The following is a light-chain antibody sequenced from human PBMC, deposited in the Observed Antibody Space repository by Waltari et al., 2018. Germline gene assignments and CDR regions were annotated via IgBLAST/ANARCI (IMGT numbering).Light chain of an antibody. Sequence: DIQMTQSPSSLSASFGDRVTITCRASQDISNSLAWYQQKLGRAPKLLLHGASRLESGVPSRFSGRGSGTDYTLTISSLQPEDFATYYCQQYYDGARTFGQGTKVELK. CDR3: QQYYDGART. CDR2: GAS. J-gene: IGKJ1*01. V-gene: IGKV1-NL1*01. CDR1: QDISNS.